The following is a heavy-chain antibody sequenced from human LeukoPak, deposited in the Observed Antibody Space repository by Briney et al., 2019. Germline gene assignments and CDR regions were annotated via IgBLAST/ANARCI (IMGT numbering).Heavy chain of an antibody. CDR3: AKESGDCGADCLALNDY. CDR1: GFTFNTYT. J-gene: IGHJ4*02. Sequence: TGGSLRLSCAASGFTFNTYTMSWVRQAPGKGLEWVSSINTRSSNIYYADSVKGRFTVSGDNTKNSLYLQMNSLRAEDTAVYFCAKESGDCGADCLALNDYWAREPWSPSPQ. CDR2: INTRSSNI. D-gene: IGHD2-21*02. V-gene: IGHV3-21*01.